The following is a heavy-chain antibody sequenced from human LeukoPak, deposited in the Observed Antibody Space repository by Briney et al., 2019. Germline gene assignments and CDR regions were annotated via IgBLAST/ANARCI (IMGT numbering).Heavy chain of an antibody. Sequence: KPSETLSLTCTVSGGSIYGYSWTWIRQPPGKGLEWIGYMYYSGSTNYNPSLKSRVTISVDTSKNQFTLKLRSVTAADTAVYYCARAGQCGGDCYSLDYWGQGTLVTVSS. D-gene: IGHD2-21*02. CDR3: ARAGQCGGDCYSLDY. CDR1: GGSIYGYS. CDR2: MYYSGST. J-gene: IGHJ4*02. V-gene: IGHV4-59*01.